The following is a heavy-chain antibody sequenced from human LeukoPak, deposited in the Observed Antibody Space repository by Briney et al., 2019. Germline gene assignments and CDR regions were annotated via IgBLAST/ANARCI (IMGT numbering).Heavy chain of an antibody. CDR3: ARRGTYYYGMDV. CDR1: GGSFSGYY. Sequence: SETLSLTCAVYGGSFSGYYWSWIRQPPGKGLEWIGEINHSGSTNYNPSLKSRVTISVDTSKNQFSLKLSSVTAADTAAYYCARRGTYYYGMDVWGKGTTVTVSS. V-gene: IGHV4-34*01. CDR2: INHSGST. J-gene: IGHJ6*04.